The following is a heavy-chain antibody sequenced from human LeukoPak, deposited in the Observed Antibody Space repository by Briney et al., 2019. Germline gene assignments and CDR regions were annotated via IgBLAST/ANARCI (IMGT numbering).Heavy chain of an antibody. CDR3: ARDQLGDNWFDP. D-gene: IGHD6-13*01. J-gene: IGHJ5*02. V-gene: IGHV3-21*01. Sequence: GGSLRLSCAASGFTFSSYSMNWVRQAPGKGLEWVSSISSSSSYIYYADSVKGRFTISRDNAKNSLYLQMNGLRAEDTAVYYCARDQLGDNWFDPWGQGTLVTVSS. CDR1: GFTFSSYS. CDR2: ISSSSSYI.